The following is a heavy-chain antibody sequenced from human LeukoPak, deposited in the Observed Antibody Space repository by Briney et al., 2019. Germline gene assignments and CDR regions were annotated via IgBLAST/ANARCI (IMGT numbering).Heavy chain of an antibody. CDR2: IWYDGSNK. CDR1: GFTFSSYG. D-gene: IGHD1-26*01. V-gene: IGHV3-33*01. J-gene: IGHJ4*02. CDR3: ARGGGAADY. Sequence: GGSLRLSCAASGFTFSSYGMHWVRQAPGKGLEWVAVIWYDGSNKYYADSVKGRFTISRDNSKNTLYLQMNSLRAEDTAVYYCARGGGAADYWGQGTLSPSPQ.